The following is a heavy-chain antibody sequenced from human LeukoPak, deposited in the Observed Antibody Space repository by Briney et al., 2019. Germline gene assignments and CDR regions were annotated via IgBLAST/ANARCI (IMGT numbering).Heavy chain of an antibody. Sequence: SETLSLTCAVYGGSFSGYYWSWIRQPPGKGLEWIGEINHSGSTNYNPPLKSRVTISVDPSKNQFSLTLSSVTAADTAVYYCARGYGNYVGYWGQGTLVTVSS. CDR1: GGSFSGYY. CDR3: ARGYGNYVGY. D-gene: IGHD4-17*01. V-gene: IGHV4-34*01. J-gene: IGHJ4*02. CDR2: INHSGST.